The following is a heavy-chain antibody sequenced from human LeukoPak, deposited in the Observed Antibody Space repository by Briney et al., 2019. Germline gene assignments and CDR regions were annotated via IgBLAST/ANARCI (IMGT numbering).Heavy chain of an antibody. CDR3: ARPRAHYDILTGYQRGYYFDY. J-gene: IGHJ4*02. Sequence: SETLSLTCAVYGGSFSGYYWSWIRQPPGKGLEWIGEINHSGSTNYNPSLKSRVTISVDTSKNQFSLKLSSVTAADTAVYYCARPRAHYDILTGYQRGYYFDYWGQGTLVTVSS. D-gene: IGHD3-9*01. CDR2: INHSGST. V-gene: IGHV4-34*01. CDR1: GGSFSGYY.